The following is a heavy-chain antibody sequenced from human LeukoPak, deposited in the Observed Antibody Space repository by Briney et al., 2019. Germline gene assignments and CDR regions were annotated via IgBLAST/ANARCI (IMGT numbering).Heavy chain of an antibody. CDR1: GYSFTSYW. D-gene: IGHD6-6*01. J-gene: IGHJ4*02. CDR3: ATTSRHFDY. Sequence: GESLKISCKGSGYSFTSYWIGWARQMPGRGLEWMGIVYPGDSETRYSPSFRGQVTISADKSINTAYLQWSSLRASDTAIYYCATTSRHFDYWGQGTLLTVSS. V-gene: IGHV5-51*01. CDR2: VYPGDSET.